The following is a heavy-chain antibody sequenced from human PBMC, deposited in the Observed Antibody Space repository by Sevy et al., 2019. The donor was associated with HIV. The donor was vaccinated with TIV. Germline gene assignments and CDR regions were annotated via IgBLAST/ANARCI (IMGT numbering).Heavy chain of an antibody. CDR3: LNDRCSDGGCTTEYFDH. CDR2: VHFEGNEK. Sequence: GGSLRLSCAASGFSFSSYGMHWVRQPLGKGLAWVAFVHFEGNEKWYTDSGKGRFTISRDNSKSTIFLQMDSLNIEDTDIYYCLNDRCSDGGCTTEYFDHWGQGTLVTISS. J-gene: IGHJ4*02. D-gene: IGHD2-15*01. V-gene: IGHV3-30*02. CDR1: GFSFSSYG.